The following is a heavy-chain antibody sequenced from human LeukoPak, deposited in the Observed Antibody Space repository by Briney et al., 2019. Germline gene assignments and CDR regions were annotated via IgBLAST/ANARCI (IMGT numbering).Heavy chain of an antibody. Sequence: GRSLRLSCAASGFTFSNYAMHWVRQAPGKGLEWVAVISYDGSNKYYADSVKGRFTISRDNSKNTLYLQMNSLRAEDTAVYYCASSNKGFPNMGWGQGTLVTVSS. V-gene: IGHV3-30*04. CDR1: GFTFSNYA. D-gene: IGHD1/OR15-1a*01. J-gene: IGHJ4*02. CDR2: ISYDGSNK. CDR3: ASSNKGFPNMG.